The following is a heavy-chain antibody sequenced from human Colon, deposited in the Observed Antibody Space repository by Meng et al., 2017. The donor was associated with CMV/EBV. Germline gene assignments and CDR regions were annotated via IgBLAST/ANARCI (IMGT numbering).Heavy chain of an antibody. CDR2: ISSSSSYI. V-gene: IGHV3-21*01. J-gene: IGHJ4*02. CDR1: VIFSSYS. CDR3: ARGIVGITMIVVVPFDY. Sequence: VIFSSYSRNCVRQDPGKGLEWVSYISSSSSYIYYADSVKGRFTISRDNAKNSLYLQMDSLRAEDTAVYYCARGIVGITMIVVVPFDYWGQGTLVTVSS. D-gene: IGHD3-22*01.